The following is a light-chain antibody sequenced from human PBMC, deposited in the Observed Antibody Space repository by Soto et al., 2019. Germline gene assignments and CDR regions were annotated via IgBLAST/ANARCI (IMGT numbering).Light chain of an antibody. J-gene: IGLJ3*02. CDR2: DKN. CDR1: SSNIGSNY. CDR3: GAWDHSLNVGV. V-gene: IGLV1-51*01. Sequence: QSVLTQPPSVSAAPGQKVIISCSGSSSNIGSNYVSWYQQLPGTAPKLLIYDKNERPSGIPDRFSASKSGTSATLGITGLQTGDEAYYYCGAWDHSLNVGVFGGGTKLTVL.